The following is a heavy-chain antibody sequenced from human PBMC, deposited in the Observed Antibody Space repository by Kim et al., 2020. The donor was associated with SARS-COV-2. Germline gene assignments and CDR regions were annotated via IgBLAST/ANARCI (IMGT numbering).Heavy chain of an antibody. Sequence: GGSLRLSCAASGFTFSSYSMNWVRQAPGKGLEWVSSISSSSSYIYYADSVKGRFTISRDNAKNSLYLQMNSLRAEDTAVYYCARDLYEDGSGWFGFDYWGQGTLVTVSS. CDR1: GFTFSSYS. V-gene: IGHV3-21*01. J-gene: IGHJ4*02. CDR2: ISSSSSYI. D-gene: IGHD6-19*01. CDR3: ARDLYEDGSGWFGFDY.